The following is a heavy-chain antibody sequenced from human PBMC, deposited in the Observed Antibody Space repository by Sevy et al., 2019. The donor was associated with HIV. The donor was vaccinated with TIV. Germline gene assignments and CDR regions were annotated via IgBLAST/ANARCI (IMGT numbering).Heavy chain of an antibody. Sequence: GGSLRLSCEASGFSFSSYWMSWVRQAPGKGLEWVANIKEDGSMTYYVDSVKGRFTISRDNAKNSVYLQMTNLRAEDAALYYCVRAIGAAGSYWGQGTLVTVSS. V-gene: IGHV3-7*01. D-gene: IGHD6-13*01. CDR1: GFSFSSYW. CDR2: IKEDGSMT. CDR3: VRAIGAAGSY. J-gene: IGHJ4*02.